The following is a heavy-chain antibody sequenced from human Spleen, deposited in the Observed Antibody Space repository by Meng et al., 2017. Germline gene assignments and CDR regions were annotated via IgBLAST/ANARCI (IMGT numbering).Heavy chain of an antibody. CDR2: INHSGST. Sequence: QLQLQQWGEGLLKPSETLSLTCVVSGGSVSDYYWSWIRQPPGKGLEWIGEINHSGSTNYNPSLESRATISVDTSQNNLSLKLSSVTAADSAVYYCARGPTTMAHDFDYWGQGTLVTVSS. CDR3: ARGPTTMAHDFDY. V-gene: IGHV4-34*01. J-gene: IGHJ4*02. CDR1: GGSVSDYY. D-gene: IGHD4-11*01.